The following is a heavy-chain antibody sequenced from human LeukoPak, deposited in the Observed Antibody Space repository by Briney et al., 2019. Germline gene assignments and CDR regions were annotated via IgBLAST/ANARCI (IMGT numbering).Heavy chain of an antibody. J-gene: IGHJ1*01. CDR3: ARVITVYNVYEEVAEYFQY. CDR1: GFTFSSYW. V-gene: IGHV3-48*04. Sequence: GGSLRLSCAASGFTFSSYWMHWVRQAPGKGLEWVSYISSSGSTIYYADSVKGRFTISRDNAKNSLYLQMNSLRADDTAVYYCARVITVYNVYEEVAEYFQYWGQGTLVTVSS. D-gene: IGHD5/OR15-5a*01. CDR2: ISSSGSTI.